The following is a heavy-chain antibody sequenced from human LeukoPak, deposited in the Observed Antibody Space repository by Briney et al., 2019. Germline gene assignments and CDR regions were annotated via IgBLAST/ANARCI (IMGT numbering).Heavy chain of an antibody. CDR2: INPNSGGT. V-gene: IGHV1-2*02. CDR1: GYTFTGYY. CDR3: ARDVAGGYDFDFWFDP. Sequence: ASVKVSCKASGYTFTGYYMHWVRQAPGQGLEWMGWINPNSGGTNYAQKFQGRVTMTRDTSISTAYMALSRLRSDDTAVYYCARDVAGGYDFDFWFDPWGQGTLVTVSS. D-gene: IGHD5-12*01. J-gene: IGHJ5*02.